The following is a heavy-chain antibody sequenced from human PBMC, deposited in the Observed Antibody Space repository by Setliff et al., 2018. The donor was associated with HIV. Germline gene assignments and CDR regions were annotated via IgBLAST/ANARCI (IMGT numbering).Heavy chain of an antibody. CDR2: IIPISGTA. Sequence: SVKVSCKASGGTFSNYGMSWVRQAPGQGLEWMGGIIPISGTANYAQKFQGRVTITTDESTSTAYMELSGLRSEDTAVDYCARDFGGYCSSMSCPGLFDPWGQGTLVTVSS. CDR3: ARDFGGYCSSMSCPGLFDP. D-gene: IGHD2-2*01. CDR1: GGTFSNYG. V-gene: IGHV1-69*05. J-gene: IGHJ5*02.